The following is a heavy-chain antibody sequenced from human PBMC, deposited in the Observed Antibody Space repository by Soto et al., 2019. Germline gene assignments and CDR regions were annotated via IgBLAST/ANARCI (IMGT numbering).Heavy chain of an antibody. Sequence: EVQLVESGGGLVKPGESLRLSCAASGFSFSSYTMNWVRQAPGKGLQWVSSITNRGTHTYSADSVKGRFTISRDNDKNSVYLQMNNLRAEDTAIYFCASAHEVAWFDSWGLGTLVTVTS. CDR1: GFSFSSYT. D-gene: IGHD2-15*01. V-gene: IGHV3-21*01. CDR2: ITNRGTHT. CDR3: ASAHEVAWFDS. J-gene: IGHJ5*01.